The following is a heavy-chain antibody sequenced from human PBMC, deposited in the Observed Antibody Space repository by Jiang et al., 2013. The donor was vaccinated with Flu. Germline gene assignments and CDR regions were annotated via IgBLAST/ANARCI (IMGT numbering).Heavy chain of an antibody. CDR3: ARDNRPDYNSGSYSRPLDY. Sequence: RSLRLSCAASGFTFSSYGMHWVRQAPGKGLEWVAVIWYDGSNKYYADSVKGRFTISRDNSKNTLYLQMNSLRAEDTAVYYCARDNRPDYNSGSYSRPLDYWGQGTLVTVSS. V-gene: IGHV3-33*01. J-gene: IGHJ4*02. CDR1: GFTFSSYG. CDR2: IWYDGSNK. D-gene: IGHD1-26*01.